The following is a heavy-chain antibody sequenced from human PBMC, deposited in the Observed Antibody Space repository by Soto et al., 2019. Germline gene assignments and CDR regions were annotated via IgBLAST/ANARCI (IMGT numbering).Heavy chain of an antibody. CDR2: IYSGGTT. CDR3: ARDGGSSGVDY. D-gene: IGHD6-19*01. Sequence: EVQLVESGGGLIQPGGSLRLSCAASGFTASNNYRSWVRQAPGKGLEWVSVIYSGGTTYYSDSVKGRFTISRDNSKNTLYRQMNSLRAEDTAVYYCARDGGSSGVDYWGQGTLVTVSS. V-gene: IGHV3-53*01. CDR1: GFTASNNY. J-gene: IGHJ4*02.